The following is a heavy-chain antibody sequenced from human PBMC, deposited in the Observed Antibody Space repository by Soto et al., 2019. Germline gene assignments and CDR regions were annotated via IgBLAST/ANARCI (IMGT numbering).Heavy chain of an antibody. Sequence: EVQLLESGGGLVQPGGSLRLSCAASGFTFSSYAMSWVRQAPGKGLEWVSAISGSGGSTYYGDSVKGRFTISRDNSKNTLYLQMNSLRAEDTAVYYCAKDVGMITFGGDDLRGQGTLVTVSS. V-gene: IGHV3-23*01. CDR1: GFTFSSYA. CDR3: AKDVGMITFGGDDL. J-gene: IGHJ4*02. CDR2: ISGSGGST. D-gene: IGHD3-16*01.